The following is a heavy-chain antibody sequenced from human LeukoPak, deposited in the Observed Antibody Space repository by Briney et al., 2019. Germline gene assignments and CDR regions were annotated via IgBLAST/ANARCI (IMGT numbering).Heavy chain of an antibody. D-gene: IGHD3-10*01. J-gene: IGHJ4*02. CDR3: AKSITMVRGVIINFDY. V-gene: IGHV3-23*01. CDR1: GFTFSSYG. CDR2: ISGSGGST. Sequence: GGSLRLSCAASGFTFSSYGMSWGRQAPGKGLEWVSAISGSGGSTYYADSVKGRFTISRDNSKNTLYLQMNSLRAEDTAVYYCAKSITMVRGVIINFDYWGQGTLVTVSS.